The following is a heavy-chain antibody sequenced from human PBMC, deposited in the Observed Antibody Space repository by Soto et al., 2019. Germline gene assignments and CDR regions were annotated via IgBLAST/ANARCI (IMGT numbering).Heavy chain of an antibody. CDR1: GDSVSIYSGA. J-gene: IGHJ5*01. Sequence: PSQTLSLTCVISGDSVSIYSGAWNWIRQSPSRGLEWLGRTYYRSKWYYDYAESVKSRIIISVDTSNNQVSLQLNSVTPDDTAVYYCARLIGNSWLDSWGQGTLVTVSS. CDR3: ARLIGNSWLDS. CDR2: TYYRSKWYY. D-gene: IGHD3-16*01. V-gene: IGHV6-1*01.